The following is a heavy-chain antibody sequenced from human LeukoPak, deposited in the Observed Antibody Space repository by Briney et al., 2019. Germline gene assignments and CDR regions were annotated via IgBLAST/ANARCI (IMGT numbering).Heavy chain of an antibody. CDR1: GYTFTSYD. J-gene: IGHJ6*03. CDR2: MNPNSGNT. Sequence: ASVKVSCKASGYTFTSYDINRVRQATGQGLEWMGWMNPNSGNTGYAQKFQGRVTITRNTSISTAYMELSSLRSEDTAVYYCARERVSHYYDSSGPFNYYYYMDVWGKGTTVTVSS. V-gene: IGHV1-8*03. D-gene: IGHD3-22*01. CDR3: ARERVSHYYDSSGPFNYYYYMDV.